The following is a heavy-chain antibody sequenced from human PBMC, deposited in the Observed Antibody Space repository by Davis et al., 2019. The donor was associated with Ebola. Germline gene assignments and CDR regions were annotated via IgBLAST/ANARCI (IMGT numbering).Heavy chain of an antibody. CDR1: GGTFSSYA. J-gene: IGHJ6*02. CDR2: INPSSGST. CDR3: ARQEIVVVVAATGRYYYYGMDV. Sequence: ASVKVSCKASGGTFSSYAISWVRQAPGQGLEWMGTINPSSGSTSYAQKFQGRVTMTRDTSTSTIYMELSSLRSEATAVYYCARQEIVVVVAATGRYYYYGMDVWGQGTTVTVSS. D-gene: IGHD2-15*01. V-gene: IGHV1-46*01.